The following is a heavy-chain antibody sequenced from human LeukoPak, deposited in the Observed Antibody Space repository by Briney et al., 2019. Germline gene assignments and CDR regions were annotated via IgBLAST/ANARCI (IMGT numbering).Heavy chain of an antibody. CDR2: INQDGSER. V-gene: IGHV3-7*01. Sequence: GGSLRLSCAASGFTFNSYWMNWVRQAPGKGLEWVATINQDGSERYYVDSVKGRFTISRDNAKNSLYLQMNSLRAEDTAVYYCASSKGFDYWGPGTLVTVSS. CDR3: ASSKGFDY. J-gene: IGHJ4*02. CDR1: GFTFNSYW.